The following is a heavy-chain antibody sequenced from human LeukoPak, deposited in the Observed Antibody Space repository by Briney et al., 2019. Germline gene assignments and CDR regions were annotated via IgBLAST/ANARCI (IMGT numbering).Heavy chain of an antibody. CDR1: GFTFSSYG. J-gene: IGHJ5*02. CDR3: ANLGEQPSDNWFDP. D-gene: IGHD3-10*01. CDR2: IWYDGSNK. Sequence: GGSLRLSCAASGFTFSSYGMHWVRQAPGKGLEWVAVIWYDGSNKYYADSVKGRFTISRDNSKNTLYLQMNSLRAEDTAVYYCANLGEQPSDNWFDPWGQGTLVTVSS. V-gene: IGHV3-33*06.